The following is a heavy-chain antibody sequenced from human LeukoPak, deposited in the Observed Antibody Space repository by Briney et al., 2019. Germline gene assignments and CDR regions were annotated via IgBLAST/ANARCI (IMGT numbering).Heavy chain of an antibody. CDR2: IYSSGNT. CDR3: ARAGSSGWYPDY. Sequence: PSETLSLTCTVSGGSISSYYWSRIRQPPGKGLEWIGYIYSSGNTNYNPSLKSRVTMSVDTSKNQFSLKLSSLTAADTAVYYCARAGSSGWYPDYWGQGTLVTVSS. D-gene: IGHD6-19*01. J-gene: IGHJ4*02. V-gene: IGHV4-59*01. CDR1: GGSISSYY.